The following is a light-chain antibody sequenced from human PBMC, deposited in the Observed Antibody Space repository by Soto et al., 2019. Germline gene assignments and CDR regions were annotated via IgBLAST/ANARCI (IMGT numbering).Light chain of an antibody. CDR2: AAS. J-gene: IGKJ4*01. CDR3: QQYNNWPT. CDR1: QGISSY. V-gene: IGKV1-8*01. Sequence: AIRMTQSPSSLSASTGDRVTITCRASQGISSYLAWYQQKPGKAPKLLIYAASTLQSGVPSRFSGSGSGTDFTLTISCLQSEDFAVYYCQQYNNWPTFGGGTKVDIK.